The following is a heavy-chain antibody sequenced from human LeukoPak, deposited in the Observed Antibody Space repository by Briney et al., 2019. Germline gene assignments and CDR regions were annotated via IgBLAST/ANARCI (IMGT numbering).Heavy chain of an antibody. D-gene: IGHD5-12*01. CDR2: IGTAGDT. Sequence: GGSLRHSCAASGFTFSSYDMHWVRQATGKGLEWVSAIGTAGDTYYPGSVKGRFTISRENAKNSLYLQMNSLRAGDTAVYYCARDRTSPDIVAHFDYWGQGTLVTVSS. J-gene: IGHJ4*02. CDR3: ARDRTSPDIVAHFDY. V-gene: IGHV3-13*01. CDR1: GFTFSSYD.